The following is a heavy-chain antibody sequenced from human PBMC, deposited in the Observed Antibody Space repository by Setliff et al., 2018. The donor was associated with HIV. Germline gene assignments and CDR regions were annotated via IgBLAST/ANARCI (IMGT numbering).Heavy chain of an antibody. CDR3: ARTFYGGNRLDFDY. Sequence: ASVKVSCKASGYTFTTYAMHWVRQAPGQRLEWMGWINAGNGNTKYSQKFQGRVTMTTDTSTTTAYMELRSLTSDDTAVYYCARTFYGGNRLDFDYWGQGTLVTVSS. V-gene: IGHV1-3*01. D-gene: IGHD4-17*01. CDR1: GYTFTTYA. J-gene: IGHJ4*02. CDR2: INAGNGNT.